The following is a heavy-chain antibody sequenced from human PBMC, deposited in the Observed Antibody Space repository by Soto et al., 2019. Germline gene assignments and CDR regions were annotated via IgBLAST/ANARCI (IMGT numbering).Heavy chain of an antibody. CDR1: GGTFSSYA. D-gene: IGHD3-22*01. CDR2: IIPIFGTA. V-gene: IGHV1-69*13. J-gene: IGHJ4*02. CDR3: ARAWYYDSSSYLVS. Sequence: SVKFSCKSSGGTFSSYAISWVRQAPGQGLEWMGGIIPIFGTANYAQKFQGRVTITADESTSTAYMELSSLRSEDTAVYYCARAWYYDSSSYLVSWGQGTLVTVSS.